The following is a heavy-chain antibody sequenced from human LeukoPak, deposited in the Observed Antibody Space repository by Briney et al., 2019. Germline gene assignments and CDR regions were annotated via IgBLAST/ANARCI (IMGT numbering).Heavy chain of an antibody. CDR1: GGTSSSYA. CDR2: IIPILGIA. Sequence: SVKVSCKASGGTSSSYAISWVRQAPGQGLEWMGRIIPILGIANYAQKFRGRVTITADKSTSTAYMELSSLRSEDTAVYYCARGRPVTTGYYYYYGMDVWGQGTTVTVSS. J-gene: IGHJ6*02. V-gene: IGHV1-69*04. CDR3: ARGRPVTTGYYYYYGMDV. D-gene: IGHD4-11*01.